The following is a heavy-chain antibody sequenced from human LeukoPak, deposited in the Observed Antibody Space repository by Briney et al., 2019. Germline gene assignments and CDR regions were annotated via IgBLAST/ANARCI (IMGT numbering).Heavy chain of an antibody. CDR2: ISYNGGGT. CDR3: ATGRAGDGDCWFDY. J-gene: IGHJ4*02. V-gene: IGHV3-23*02. Sequence: GTLTLSCTVSGFTFSSDAYSGVRRPPGEGGVGVSAISYNGGGTYYKDSVKSRFTISRDNSKNKLYLHMNSVRAEDTAVYYCATGRAGDGDCWFDYWGQGTLVTVSS. D-gene: IGHD2-21*02. CDR1: GFTFSSDA.